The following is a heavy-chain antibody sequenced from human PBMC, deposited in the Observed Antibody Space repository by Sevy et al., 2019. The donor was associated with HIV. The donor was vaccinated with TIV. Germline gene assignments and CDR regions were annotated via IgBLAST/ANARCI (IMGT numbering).Heavy chain of an antibody. CDR3: TTVEFLSWGAEAFDI. D-gene: IGHD3-16*01. CDR1: GFTFSIIY. J-gene: IGHJ3*02. CDR2: MKSKTDGGTT. Sequence: GGSLRLSCAASGFTFSIIYMNWVRQSPGKGLEWVGRMKSKTDGGTTDYAAPVKDRFTMSRDDSKTTLYLQMNSLKADDTVVYYCTTVEFLSWGAEAFDIRGKGTMVTVS. V-gene: IGHV3-15*01.